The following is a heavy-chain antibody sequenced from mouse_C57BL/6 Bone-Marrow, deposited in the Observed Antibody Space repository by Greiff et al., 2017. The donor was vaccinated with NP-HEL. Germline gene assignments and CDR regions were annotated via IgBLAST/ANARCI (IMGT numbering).Heavy chain of an antibody. J-gene: IGHJ4*01. CDR3: ARSGGSSQYYAMDY. Sequence: VQLQQSGAELARPGASVKLSCKASGYTFTSYGISWVKQRTGQGLEWIGEIYPRSGNTYYIEKFKGKATLTADKSSSTAYMELRSLTSEDSAVYFCARSGGSSQYYAMDYWGQGTSVTVSS. D-gene: IGHD1-1*01. V-gene: IGHV1-81*01. CDR2: IYPRSGNT. CDR1: GYTFTSYG.